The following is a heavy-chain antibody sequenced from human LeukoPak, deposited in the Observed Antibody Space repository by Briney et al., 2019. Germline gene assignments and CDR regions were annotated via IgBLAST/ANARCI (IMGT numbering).Heavy chain of an antibody. J-gene: IGHJ4*02. CDR2: INPSGGST. V-gene: IGHV1-46*01. Sequence: ASVKVSCKASGYTFTSYYMHWVRQAPGQGLEWMGIINPSGGSTSYTQKFQGRVTMTRDTSTSTVYMELSSLRSEDTAVYYCARDHYGYSYGVLPPFGSYFDYWGQGTLVTVSS. CDR1: GYTFTSYY. CDR3: ARDHYGYSYGVLPPFGSYFDY. D-gene: IGHD5-18*01.